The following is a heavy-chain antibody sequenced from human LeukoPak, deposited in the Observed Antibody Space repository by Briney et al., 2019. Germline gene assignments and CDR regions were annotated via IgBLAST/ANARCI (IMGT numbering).Heavy chain of an antibody. CDR1: GFILSSYW. D-gene: IGHD6-13*01. CDR2: MKYDGSEK. Sequence: GGSLRLSCAASGFILSSYWMTWVRQAPGKGLEWVANMKYDGSEKYYVDSVKGRFTISRDNAKNSLYLQMNSLRAEDTAVYYCARDIEAAGLFLDYWGQGTLVTVSS. V-gene: IGHV3-7*01. J-gene: IGHJ4*02. CDR3: ARDIEAAGLFLDY.